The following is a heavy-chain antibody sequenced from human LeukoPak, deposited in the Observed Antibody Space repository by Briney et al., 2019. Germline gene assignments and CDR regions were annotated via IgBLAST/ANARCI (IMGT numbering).Heavy chain of an antibody. D-gene: IGHD2-2*01. V-gene: IGHV1-24*01. Sequence: ASVKVSCKVSGYTLTELSMHWVRQAPGKGLEWMGGFDPEDGETIYAQKFQGRVTMTTDTSTSTAYMELRSLRSDDTAVYYCAREQDYQLLRIVNWFDPWGQGTLVTVSS. CDR3: AREQDYQLLRIVNWFDP. CDR2: FDPEDGET. CDR1: GYTLTELS. J-gene: IGHJ5*02.